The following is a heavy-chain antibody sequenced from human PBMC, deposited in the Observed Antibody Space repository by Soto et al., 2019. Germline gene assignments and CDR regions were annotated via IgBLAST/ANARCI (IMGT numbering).Heavy chain of an antibody. CDR1: GYTFTDYY. CDR2: ISPNSGGT. J-gene: IGHJ4*02. CDR3: ARDSRSGYDYHSYAY. D-gene: IGHD5-12*01. V-gene: IGHV1-2*02. Sequence: QVQLVQSGAEVKKPGASVKVSCKASGYTFTDYYLHWVRQAPGQGLEWMGWISPNSGGTYYAQKFQGRVTMTTDTSVSTVYMELSRLRSDDTAVYYCARDSRSGYDYHSYAYWGQGTLVTVSS.